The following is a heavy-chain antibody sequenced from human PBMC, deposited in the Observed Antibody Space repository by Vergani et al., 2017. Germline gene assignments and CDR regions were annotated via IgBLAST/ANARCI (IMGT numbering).Heavy chain of an antibody. J-gene: IGHJ4*02. D-gene: IGHD6-19*01. CDR1: GFTFSNAW. CDR2: IKSKTDGGTT. CDR3: TTARGYSSGWYDNY. V-gene: IGHV3-15*01. Sequence: EVQLVESGGGLVKPGGSLRLSCAASGFTFSNAWMRWVRQAPGKGLEWVGRIKSKTDGGTTDYAAPVKGRFTISRDDSKNTLYLQMNSLKTEDTAVYYCTTARGYSSGWYDNYWGQGTLVTVSS.